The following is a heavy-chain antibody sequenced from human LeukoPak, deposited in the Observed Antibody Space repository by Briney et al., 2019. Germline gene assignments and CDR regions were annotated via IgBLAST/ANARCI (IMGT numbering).Heavy chain of an antibody. CDR3: ARDRPANYCSSTSCYSSYYYYGMDV. CDR1: GYTFTSYY. V-gene: IGHV1-46*01. CDR2: INPSGGST. Sequence: GASVKVSCKASGYTFTSYYMHWVRQAPGQGLEWMGIINPSGGSTSYAQKFRGRVTMTRDTSTSTVYMELSSLRSEDTAVYYCARDRPANYCSSTSCYSSYYYYGMDVWGQGTTVTVSS. D-gene: IGHD2-2*01. J-gene: IGHJ6*02.